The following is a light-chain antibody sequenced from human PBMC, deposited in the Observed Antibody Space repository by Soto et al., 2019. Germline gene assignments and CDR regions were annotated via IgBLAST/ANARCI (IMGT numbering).Light chain of an antibody. CDR3: SSYTRSSTYYV. V-gene: IGLV2-14*01. J-gene: IGLJ1*01. CDR1: SSDVGGYNY. CDR2: EVS. Sequence: QSALSHPASVSWSPGHSITISCTGTSSDVGGYNYVSWYQQHPGKAPKLMIYEVSNRPSRVSNRFSGSKSGNTASLTISGLQAEDEADYYCSSYTRSSTYYVFGTGTKVTVL.